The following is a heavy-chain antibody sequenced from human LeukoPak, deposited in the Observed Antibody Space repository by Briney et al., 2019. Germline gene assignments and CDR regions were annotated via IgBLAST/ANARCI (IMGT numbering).Heavy chain of an antibody. J-gene: IGHJ5*02. V-gene: IGHV1-46*01. D-gene: IGHD3-9*01. CDR1: GYTFTSYY. Sequence: ASVKVSCKASGYTFTSYYMHWVRQAPGQGLEWMGIINPSGGSTSYAQKFQGRVTMTRDTSTSTVYMELSSLRSEDTAVYYCARDFNHYDILTGYMRAGWFDPWGQGTLITVSS. CDR2: INPSGGST. CDR3: ARDFNHYDILTGYMRAGWFDP.